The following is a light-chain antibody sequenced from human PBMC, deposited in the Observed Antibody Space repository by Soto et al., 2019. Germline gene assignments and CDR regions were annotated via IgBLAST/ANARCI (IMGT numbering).Light chain of an antibody. Sequence: EIVMTQSPATLSVSPGERATLSCRASQSVRSNLAWYQQKPGQAPRLLIYGASTRATGIPARFSGSGSGTDFTLTISSLQSEDFAVYYCQQYPISPPDTFGQGTKVEIK. V-gene: IGKV3-15*01. CDR2: GAS. J-gene: IGKJ2*01. CDR3: QQYPISPPDT. CDR1: QSVRSN.